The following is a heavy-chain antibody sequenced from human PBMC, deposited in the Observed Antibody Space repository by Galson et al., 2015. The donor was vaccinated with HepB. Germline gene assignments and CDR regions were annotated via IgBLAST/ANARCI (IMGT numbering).Heavy chain of an antibody. CDR1: GFTFRSYW. D-gene: IGHD1-26*01. CDR3: ARPYSTSQYSGSYLY. CDR2: IKEDESER. J-gene: IGHJ4*02. V-gene: IGHV3-7*01. Sequence: SLRLSCAASGFTFRSYWMNWVRQAPGKGLEWVAKIKEDESERYYVDSVEGRFTISRDNTKSSVYLQMDNLRAEDTAVYYCARPYSTSQYSGSYLYGGQGTLVTVSS.